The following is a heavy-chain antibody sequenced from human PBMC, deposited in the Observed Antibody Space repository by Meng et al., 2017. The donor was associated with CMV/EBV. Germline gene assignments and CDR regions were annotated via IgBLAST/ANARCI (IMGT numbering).Heavy chain of an antibody. J-gene: IGHJ4*02. CDR1: TLSSYA. D-gene: IGHD2-2*02. V-gene: IGHV1-69*05. Sequence: TLSSYAISWGRQAPGQGLEWMGGIIPIFGTANYAQKFQGRVTITTDESTSTAYMELSSLRSEDTAVYYCARSLRYCSSTSCYTPVGYWGQGTLVTVSS. CDR2: IIPIFGTA. CDR3: ARSLRYCSSTSCYTPVGY.